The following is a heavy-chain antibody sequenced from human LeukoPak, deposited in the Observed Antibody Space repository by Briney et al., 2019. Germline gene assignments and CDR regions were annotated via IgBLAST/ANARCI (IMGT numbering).Heavy chain of an antibody. CDR3: ARVHDFWSGYSFYYYYYMDV. Sequence: GGSLRLSCAASGFTFSSYWMSWVRQAPGKGLEWVANIKQDGSEKYYVDSVKGRFTISRDNAKNSLYPQMNSLRAEDTAVYYCARVHDFWSGYSFYYYYYMDVWGKGTTVTVSS. J-gene: IGHJ6*03. V-gene: IGHV3-7*01. CDR1: GFTFSSYW. CDR2: IKQDGSEK. D-gene: IGHD3-3*01.